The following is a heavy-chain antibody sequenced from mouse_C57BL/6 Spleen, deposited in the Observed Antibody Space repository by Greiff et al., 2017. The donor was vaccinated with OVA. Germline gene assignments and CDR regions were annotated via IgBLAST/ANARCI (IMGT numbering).Heavy chain of an antibody. V-gene: IGHV1-64*01. J-gene: IGHJ3*01. CDR2: IHPNSGST. D-gene: IGHD2-4*01. CDR3: AGDDYVAPCFAC. CDR1: GYTFTSYW. Sequence: QVQLKQPGAELVKPGASVKLSCKASGYTFTSYWMHWVKQRPGQGLEWIGMIHPNSGSTNYNEKFKSKATLTVDKSSSTAYMQLSSLTSEDSSFYDCAGDDYVAPCFACWGQGALVTVAA.